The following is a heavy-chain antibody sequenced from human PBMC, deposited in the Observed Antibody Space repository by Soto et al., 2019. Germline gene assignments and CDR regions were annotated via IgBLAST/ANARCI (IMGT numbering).Heavy chain of an antibody. CDR3: ARDKITGLFDY. D-gene: IGHD2-8*02. Sequence: SETLSVTCTVSGDSISSSSYYWTWIRQPPGTGLEWIGEINHSGSTNYNPSLKSRVTISVDTSKNQFSLKLTSVTAADTAVYYCARDKITGLFDYWGPGTLVTVSS. CDR2: INHSGST. V-gene: IGHV4-39*07. CDR1: GDSISSSSYY. J-gene: IGHJ4*02.